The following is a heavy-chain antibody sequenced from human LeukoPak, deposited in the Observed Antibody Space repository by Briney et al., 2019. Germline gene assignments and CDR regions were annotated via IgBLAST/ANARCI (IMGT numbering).Heavy chain of an antibody. Sequence: SETLSLTCSVSVDSIISRSYYWGWIRQPPGKGLEWIGSIYYSGSTYYNPSLKSRVTISVDTSKNQFSLKRCFLAGGYMVVHYCATRAERMKLVAYTFYYWGQGTLVTVSS. CDR3: ATRAERMKLVAYTFYY. CDR2: IYYSGST. D-gene: IGHD3-22*01. CDR1: VDSIISRSYY. V-gene: IGHV4-39*01. J-gene: IGHJ4*02.